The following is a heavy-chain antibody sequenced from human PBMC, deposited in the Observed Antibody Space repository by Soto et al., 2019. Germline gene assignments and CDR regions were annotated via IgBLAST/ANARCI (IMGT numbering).Heavy chain of an antibody. V-gene: IGHV1-69*01. CDR1: GGTFSSYA. CDR2: IIPIFGTA. Sequence: QVQLVQSGAEVKKPGSSVKVSCKASGGTFSSYAISWVRQAPGQGLEWMGGIIPIFGTANYAQKFQGRVTITADESTSTAYLELSSLRSEDTAVYYCARGRTAMVTGYYYGMDVWGQGTTVTVSS. J-gene: IGHJ6*02. D-gene: IGHD5-18*01. CDR3: ARGRTAMVTGYYYGMDV.